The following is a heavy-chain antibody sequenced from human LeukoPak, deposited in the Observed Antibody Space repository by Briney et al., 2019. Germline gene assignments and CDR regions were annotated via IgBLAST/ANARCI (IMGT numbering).Heavy chain of an antibody. CDR1: GGSFSGYY. CDR3: ARVDYDYVWGSYANDY. D-gene: IGHD3-16*01. J-gene: IGHJ4*02. CDR2: INHSGST. Sequence: KASETLSLTCAVYGGSFSGYYWSWIRQPPGKGLEWIGEINHSGSTNYNPSLKSRVTISVDTSKNQFSLKLSSATAADTAVYYCARVDYDYVWGSYANDYWGQGTLVTVSS. V-gene: IGHV4-34*01.